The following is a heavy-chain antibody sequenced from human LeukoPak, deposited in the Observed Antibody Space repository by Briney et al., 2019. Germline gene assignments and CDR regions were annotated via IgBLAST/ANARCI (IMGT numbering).Heavy chain of an antibody. CDR1: GFTFSSYA. CDR2: ISYDGSNK. CDR3: TTDLKESGSDTTTGFRY. V-gene: IGHV3-30-3*01. Sequence: PGGSLRLSCAASGFTFSSYAMHWVRQAPGKGLEWVAVISYDGSNKYYADSVKGRFTISRDNSKNTLYLQVNSLKVEDTAVYYCTTDLKESGSDTTTGFRYWGQGTLVTVSS. D-gene: IGHD1-26*01. J-gene: IGHJ4*02.